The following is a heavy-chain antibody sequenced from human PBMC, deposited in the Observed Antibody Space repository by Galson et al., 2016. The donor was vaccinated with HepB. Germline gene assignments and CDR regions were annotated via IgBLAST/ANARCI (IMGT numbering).Heavy chain of an antibody. CDR1: GFIFSNYA. CDR2: IRRSGGSI. D-gene: IGHD2-21*02. V-gene: IGHV3-23*01. CDR3: AKGGDCAGDFYWGLD. Sequence: SLRLSCAASGFIFSNYAMNWVRQAPGKGLEWVSVIRRSGGSIQYADSVKGRFTISRDNSKNTVYLQMNSLRADDTAVYYCAKGGDCAGDFYWGLDWGQGSLVAISS. J-gene: IGHJ4*02.